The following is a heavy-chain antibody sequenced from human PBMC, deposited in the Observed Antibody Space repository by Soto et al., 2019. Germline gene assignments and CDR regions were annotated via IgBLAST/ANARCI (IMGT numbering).Heavy chain of an antibody. CDR2: IIPIFGTA. V-gene: IGHV1-69*12. CDR1: GGTFSSYA. J-gene: IGHJ3*02. CDR3: ARDFGRDGYNFDAFDI. D-gene: IGHD5-12*01. Sequence: QVQLVQSGAEVKKPGSSVKVSCKASGGTFSSYAISWVRQAPGQGLEWMGGIIPIFGTANYAQKFQGRVTITADESTSTAYVELSSLRSEVTAVYYCARDFGRDGYNFDAFDIWGQGTMVTVSS.